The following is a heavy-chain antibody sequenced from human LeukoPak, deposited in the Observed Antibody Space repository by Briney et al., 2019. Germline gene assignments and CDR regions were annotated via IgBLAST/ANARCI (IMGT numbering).Heavy chain of an antibody. D-gene: IGHD6-6*01. CDR1: GGSISSSNW. Sequence: SETLSLTCAVSGGSISSSNWWSWVRQPPGKGLEWIGEIYHSGSTNYNPSLTSRVTISVDKSKNQFSLKLSSVTAADTAVYYCARSVVPPYYFDYWGQGTLVTVSS. V-gene: IGHV4-4*02. J-gene: IGHJ4*02. CDR2: IYHSGST. CDR3: ARSVVPPYYFDY.